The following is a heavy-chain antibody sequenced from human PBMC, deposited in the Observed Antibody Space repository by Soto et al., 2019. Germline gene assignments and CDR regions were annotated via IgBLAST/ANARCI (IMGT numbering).Heavy chain of an antibody. CDR2: INAGNGNT. Sequence: GASVKVSCKASGYTFTSYAMHWVRQAPGQRLEWMGWINAGNGNTKYSQKFQGRFTISRDNAKNSLYLQMNSLRDEDTAVYYCARDSGYSYGPIDYWGQGTLVTVSS. CDR3: ARDSGYSYGPIDY. J-gene: IGHJ4*02. D-gene: IGHD5-18*01. CDR1: GYTFTSYA. V-gene: IGHV1-3*01.